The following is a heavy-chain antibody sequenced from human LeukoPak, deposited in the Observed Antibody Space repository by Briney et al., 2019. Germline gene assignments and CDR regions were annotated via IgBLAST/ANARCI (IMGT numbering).Heavy chain of an antibody. D-gene: IGHD6-13*01. CDR1: GGSFSGYY. CDR2: INHSGST. V-gene: IGHV4-34*01. Sequence: SETLSLTCAVYGGSFSGYYWIWIRQPPGKGLEWIGEINHSGSTNYNPSLKSRVTISVDTSKNQFSLKLSSVTAADTAVYYCARTPTIAAAGKVSDYWGQGTLVTVSS. J-gene: IGHJ4*02. CDR3: ARTPTIAAAGKVSDY.